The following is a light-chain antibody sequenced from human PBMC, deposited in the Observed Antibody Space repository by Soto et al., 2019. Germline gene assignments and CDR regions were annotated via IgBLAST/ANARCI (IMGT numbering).Light chain of an antibody. V-gene: IGLV1-44*01. J-gene: IGLJ7*01. CDR1: SSNIGSNS. Sequence: QSALTQPPSASGTPGQRVTISCSGSSSNIGSNSVNWYQQLPGTAPKLLIYNNNQRPSGVPDRFSGSKSGTSASLAISGLQSEDEADYFCAAWDDSLNGHAVFGGGTQLTVL. CDR2: NNN. CDR3: AAWDDSLNGHAV.